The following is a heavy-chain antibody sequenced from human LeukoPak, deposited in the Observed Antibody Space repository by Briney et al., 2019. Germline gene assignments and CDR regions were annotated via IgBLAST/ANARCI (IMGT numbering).Heavy chain of an antibody. CDR2: ISGDGART. J-gene: IGHJ4*02. D-gene: IGHD2-21*01. CDR1: GFSFNNYV. CDR3: AKTVVVITFRFDS. Sequence: GGSLRLSCAASGFSFNNYVMSWVRQAPGKGLEWVSAISGDGARTYYADSVKGRFPISRDNSKNTLDLQMNSLRAEDTAIYYCAKTVVVITFRFDSWGQGSLVTVSS. V-gene: IGHV3-23*01.